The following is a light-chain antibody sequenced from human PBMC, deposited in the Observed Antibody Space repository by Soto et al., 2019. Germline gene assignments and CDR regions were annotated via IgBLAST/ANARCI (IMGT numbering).Light chain of an antibody. V-gene: IGLV2-14*01. CDR1: GSAVGGYNY. CDR2: DVS. J-gene: IGLJ2*01. Sequence: QSALTQPASVSGSPGKSITISCTGTGSAVGGYNYVSWYQQHPGKAPKVMIYDVSNRPSGVSNRFSGSKSGNTASLTISGHQAEDEADYYCSSYTSASTPLVFGGGTKLTVL. CDR3: SSYTSASTPLV.